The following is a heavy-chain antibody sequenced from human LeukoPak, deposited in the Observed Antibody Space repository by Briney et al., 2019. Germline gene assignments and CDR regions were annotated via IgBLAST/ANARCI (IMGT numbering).Heavy chain of an antibody. Sequence: ASVKVSCKASGYTFTSYGISWVRQAPGQGLEWMGWISAYNGNTNYARKLQGRVTMTTDTSTSTAYMELRSLRSDDTAVYYCARDPAYYYGSGSYLYYFDYWGQGTLVTVSS. J-gene: IGHJ4*02. D-gene: IGHD3-10*01. CDR3: ARDPAYYYGSGSYLYYFDY. CDR2: ISAYNGNT. CDR1: GYTFTSYG. V-gene: IGHV1-18*01.